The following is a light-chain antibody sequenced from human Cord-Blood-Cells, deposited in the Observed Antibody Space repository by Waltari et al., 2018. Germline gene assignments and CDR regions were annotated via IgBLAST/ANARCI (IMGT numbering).Light chain of an antibody. CDR2: DSS. J-gene: IGKJ4*01. V-gene: IGKV1-33*01. Sequence: DIQMTQSPSSLSASVGDRVTITCQASQDISNYLNWYQQKPGKAPKLLSLDSSNFEKGVPSRFSGSGSGTDFTFTISSLQPEDIATYYCQQYDNLPLTFGGGTKVEIK. CDR1: QDISNY. CDR3: QQYDNLPLT.